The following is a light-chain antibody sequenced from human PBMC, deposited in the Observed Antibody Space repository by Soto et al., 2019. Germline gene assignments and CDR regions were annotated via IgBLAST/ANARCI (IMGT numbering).Light chain of an antibody. V-gene: IGKV3D-15*01. CDR3: PPYNIWWR. J-gene: IGKJ1*01. CDR2: GAS. Sequence: EVMMTLSPATLSVTPGERATLSCRASQSVSSNLAWYQQKPGQAPRLLMYGASTRATGIPARLSGSGSGTEFTRTISSLQSEDIPVYNCPPYNIWWRFGQVSKV. CDR1: QSVSSN.